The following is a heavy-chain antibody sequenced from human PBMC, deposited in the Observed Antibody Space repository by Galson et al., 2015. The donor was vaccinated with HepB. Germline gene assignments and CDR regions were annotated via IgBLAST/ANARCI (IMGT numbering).Heavy chain of an antibody. J-gene: IGHJ4*02. V-gene: IGHV3-30*04. CDR2: ISYDGTNK. CDR1: GFTFSSYT. CDR3: ARAQSGYSSNWCVGDFDY. Sequence: SLRLSCAASGFTFSSYTMHWVRQAPGKGLDWMAVISYDGTNKHYADSVKGRFTISRENSKNTLYLQMNSLRAEDTAVYYCARAQSGYSSNWCVGDFDYWGQGTLVTVSS. D-gene: IGHD6-13*01.